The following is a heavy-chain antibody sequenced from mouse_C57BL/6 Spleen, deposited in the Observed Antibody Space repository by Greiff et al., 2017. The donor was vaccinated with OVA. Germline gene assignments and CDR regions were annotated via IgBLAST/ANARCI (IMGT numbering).Heavy chain of an antibody. J-gene: IGHJ2*01. CDR3: VRQDYYGSTQYYFDY. CDR2: IRSKSNNYAT. D-gene: IGHD1-1*01. Sequence: EVKLLESGGGLVQPKGSLKLSCAASGFSFNTYAMNWVRQAPGKGLEWVARIRSKSNNYATYYADSVKDRFTISRDDSESMLYLQMNNLKTEDTAMYYCVRQDYYGSTQYYFDYWGQGTTLTVSS. V-gene: IGHV10-1*01. CDR1: GFSFNTYA.